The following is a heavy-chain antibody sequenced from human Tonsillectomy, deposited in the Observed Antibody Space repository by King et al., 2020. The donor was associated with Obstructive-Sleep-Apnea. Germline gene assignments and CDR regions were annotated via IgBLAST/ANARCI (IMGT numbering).Heavy chain of an antibody. CDR1: GGSISGYY. CDR2: ISYTGST. Sequence: QLQESGPGLVTPSETLSLTCTVSGGSISGYYWSWIRQPPGKGLEWIGYISYTGSTNYNPSLKSRVTISVDTSKNPFSLKLSSVTAADTAVYYCARVGRPYFYYYGMDVWGQGTTVTVSS. J-gene: IGHJ6*02. CDR3: ARVGRPYFYYYGMDV. V-gene: IGHV4-59*01. D-gene: IGHD3-10*01.